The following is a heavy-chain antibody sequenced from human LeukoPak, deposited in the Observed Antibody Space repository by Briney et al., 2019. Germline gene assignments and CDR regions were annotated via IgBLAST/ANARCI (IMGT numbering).Heavy chain of an antibody. Sequence: IPSETLSLTCTVSGGSISSHYWSWIRQPPGKGLEWIGYTYYSGSTNYNPSLKCRVTISIDTSKNQFSLKLSSVTAADTAVYYCVRVPALPFGAFDIWGQGTMVTVSS. D-gene: IGHD1-26*01. CDR3: VRVPALPFGAFDI. J-gene: IGHJ3*02. CDR1: GGSISSHY. V-gene: IGHV4-59*11. CDR2: TYYSGST.